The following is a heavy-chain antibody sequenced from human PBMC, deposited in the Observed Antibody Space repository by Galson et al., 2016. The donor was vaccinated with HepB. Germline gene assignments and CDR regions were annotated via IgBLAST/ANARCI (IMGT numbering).Heavy chain of an antibody. Sequence: PALVTPPQTLTLTCTFSGFSLTTTGVGVGWIRQPPGKALEWLALIYWDDDKRYSPSLKNRLTITKDTSKNQVVLTMTNMDPVDTGTYYCAHSAMITFGGVIALRQYYFDYWGQGTLVTVSS. CDR3: AHSAMITFGGVIALRQYYFDY. CDR2: IYWDDDK. V-gene: IGHV2-5*02. J-gene: IGHJ4*02. D-gene: IGHD3-16*02. CDR1: GFSLTTTGVG.